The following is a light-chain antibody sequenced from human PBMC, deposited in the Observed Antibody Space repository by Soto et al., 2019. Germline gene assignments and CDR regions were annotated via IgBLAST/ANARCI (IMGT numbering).Light chain of an antibody. V-gene: IGLV2-14*01. CDR2: EVS. J-gene: IGLJ2*01. CDR3: SSCTSSSNIL. Sequence: QSALTQPASVSGSPGQSVTISCTGTSSDVGYYNYVSWYQHHPGNAPKLMIYEVSNRPSGVSNRFSGSKSGNTASLTISGLQAEDEADYYCSSCTSSSNILFGGGTKLTVL. CDR1: SSDVGYYNY.